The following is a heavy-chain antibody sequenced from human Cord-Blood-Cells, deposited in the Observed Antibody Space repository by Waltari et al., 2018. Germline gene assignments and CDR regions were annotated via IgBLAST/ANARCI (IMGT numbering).Heavy chain of an antibody. Sequence: QVQLQESGPGLVKPSQTLSLTCTVSGGSISSGSYYWSWIRQPAGKGLEWIGYIYTSGSTTYNPSRKSRVTISVDTSKNQLSLKLSSVTAADTAVYYCARVGSYNWFDPWGQGTLVTVSS. CDR2: IYTSGST. J-gene: IGHJ5*02. CDR1: GGSISSGSYY. CDR3: ARVGSYNWFDP. V-gene: IGHV4-61*09. D-gene: IGHD1-1*01.